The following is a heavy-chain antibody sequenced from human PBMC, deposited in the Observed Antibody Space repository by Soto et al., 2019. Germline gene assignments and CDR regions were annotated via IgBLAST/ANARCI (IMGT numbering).Heavy chain of an antibody. V-gene: IGHV3-48*02. CDR1: VFTFSIYS. D-gene: IGHD3-16*01. Sequence: PWGSLLVSCASCVFTFSIYSMDWVRQAPGKGLDWVSYISSSSSTIYYADSVNGRFTISRDNAKNSLYLQMKSLRDEDTAVYYCARALFGAAIYYYYGMDVWGQGTTVTVSS. J-gene: IGHJ6*01. CDR3: ARALFGAAIYYYYGMDV. CDR2: ISSSSSTI.